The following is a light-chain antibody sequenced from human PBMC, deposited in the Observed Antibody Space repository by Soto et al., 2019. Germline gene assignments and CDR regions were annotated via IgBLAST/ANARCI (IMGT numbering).Light chain of an antibody. CDR1: SSDVGGYNY. CDR2: DVS. Sequence: QSVLTQPASVSGSPGQSITISCTGTSSDVGGYNYVSWYQQHPGKAPKLMIYDVSNRPSGVSNRFSGSKSGNTASLTISGLQAEDEADYYCSSYTSSFYVFATGTKLTVL. CDR3: SSYTSSFYV. V-gene: IGLV2-14*01. J-gene: IGLJ1*01.